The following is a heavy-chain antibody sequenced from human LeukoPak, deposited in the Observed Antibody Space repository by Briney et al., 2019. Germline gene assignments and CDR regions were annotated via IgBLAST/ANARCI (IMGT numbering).Heavy chain of an antibody. CDR3: AREPPYDSSGYYGDY. J-gene: IGHJ4*02. CDR1: GFTFSSYS. Sequence: GGSLRLSCAASGFTFSSYSRNWVRQAPGKGLEWVSYISSSSSTIYYADSVKGRFTISRDNAKNSLYLQMNSLRAEDTAVYYCAREPPYDSSGYYGDYWGQGTLVTVSS. D-gene: IGHD3-22*01. CDR2: ISSSSSTI. V-gene: IGHV3-48*01.